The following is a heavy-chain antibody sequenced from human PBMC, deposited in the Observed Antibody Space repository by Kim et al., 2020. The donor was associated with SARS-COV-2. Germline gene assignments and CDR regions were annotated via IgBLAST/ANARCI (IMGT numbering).Heavy chain of an antibody. CDR2: E. J-gene: IGHJ4*02. V-gene: IGHV1-69*01. CDR3: ARGFALAHFDY. Sequence: ENNAQKLQGRVTITADESTSTAYMGLSSLRSEDTAVYYCARGFALAHFDYWGQGTLVTVSS.